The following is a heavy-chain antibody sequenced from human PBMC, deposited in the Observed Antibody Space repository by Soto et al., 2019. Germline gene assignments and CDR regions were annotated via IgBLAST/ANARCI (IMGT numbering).Heavy chain of an antibody. D-gene: IGHD3-22*01. CDR1: GVTFSSYA. Sequence: EVQLLVSGGGLVQPGGSLRLSCAASGVTFSSYAMNWVRQDPGKGLEWVSTISDTGGGTFYAGSVNGRFTISRDNSKNTLYLQMHRLRADDSAIYFCAVGRHKTSGSNTWFDPWGRGTQVTVSS. J-gene: IGHJ5*02. CDR2: ISDTGGGT. CDR3: AVGRHKTSGSNTWFDP. V-gene: IGHV3-23*01.